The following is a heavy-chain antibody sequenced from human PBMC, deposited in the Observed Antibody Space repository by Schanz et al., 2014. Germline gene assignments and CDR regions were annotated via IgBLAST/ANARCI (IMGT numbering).Heavy chain of an antibody. CDR3: ARDRSAMVTSGNTLDP. CDR1: GFTFSDSW. V-gene: IGHV3-74*01. J-gene: IGHJ5*02. D-gene: IGHD5-18*01. CDR2: TSNDGSFT. Sequence: EVQLVESGGGLVQPWGSLRLSCAASGFTFSDSWMHWVRQAPGKGLVWVSRTSNDGSFTTFADSVKGRFTISRDNAKNTLYLEMTSLRGEDTAVYYCARDRSAMVTSGNTLDPWGQGTLVTVSS.